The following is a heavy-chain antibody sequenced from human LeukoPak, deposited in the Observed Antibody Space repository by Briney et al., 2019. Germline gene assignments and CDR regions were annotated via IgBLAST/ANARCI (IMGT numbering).Heavy chain of an antibody. CDR1: GFTFSSYS. CDR3: ARPAGQREYYFDY. V-gene: IGHV3-21*01. D-gene: IGHD2-2*01. J-gene: IGHJ4*02. CDR2: ISSSSSYI. Sequence: PGGSLRLSCAASGFTFSSYSMNWVRQAPGKGLEWVSSISSSSSYIYYADSVKGRFTISRDNAKNSLYLQMNSLRAEDTAVYYCARPAGQREYYFDYWGQGTLVTVSS.